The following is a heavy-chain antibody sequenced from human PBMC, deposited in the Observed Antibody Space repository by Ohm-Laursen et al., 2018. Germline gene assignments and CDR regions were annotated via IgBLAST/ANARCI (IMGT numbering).Heavy chain of an antibody. Sequence: FLRLSCAASGFTFSSYAMSWVRQAPGKGLEWVSAFSGSDGSTYYADSVKGRFTISRDNSKNTLYLQMNSLRAEDTAVYYCAKDGLPRPLDYWGQGTLVTVSS. CDR2: FSGSDGST. CDR1: GFTFSSYA. V-gene: IGHV3-23*01. J-gene: IGHJ4*02. CDR3: AKDGLPRPLDY.